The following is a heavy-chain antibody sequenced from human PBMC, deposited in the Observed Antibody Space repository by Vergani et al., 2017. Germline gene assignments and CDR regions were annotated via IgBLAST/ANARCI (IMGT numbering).Heavy chain of an antibody. CDR2: INAGNGNT. D-gene: IGHD1-26*01. CDR1: GYTFTSYA. J-gene: IGHJ4*02. CDR3: ARAPFWELQGWAWDY. Sequence: QVQLVQSGAEVKKPGASVKVSCKASGYTFTSYAMHWVRQAPGQRLEWMGWINAGNGNTKYSQKFQGRVTITRDTSASTAYMELSSLRSEDTAVYYCARAPFWELQGWAWDYWGQGTLVTGSS. V-gene: IGHV1-3*01.